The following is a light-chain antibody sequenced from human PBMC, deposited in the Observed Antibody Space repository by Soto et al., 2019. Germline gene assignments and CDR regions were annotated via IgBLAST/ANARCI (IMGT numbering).Light chain of an antibody. J-gene: IGKJ4*01. Sequence: EIVMTPSPATLSVSQGERATLSCRASQSVSSNLAWYQQKPGQAPRLLIYGASTRATGIPARFSGSGSGTEFTLTISSLQSEDFAVYYCQQYNNWPLTFGGGTKVDIK. CDR1: QSVSSN. CDR2: GAS. CDR3: QQYNNWPLT. V-gene: IGKV3-15*01.